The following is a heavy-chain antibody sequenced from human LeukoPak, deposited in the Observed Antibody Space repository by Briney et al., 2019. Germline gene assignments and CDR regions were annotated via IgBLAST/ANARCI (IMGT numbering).Heavy chain of an antibody. CDR2: IIPIFGTA. D-gene: IGHD1-1*01. J-gene: IGHJ5*02. CDR1: GGTFSSYT. V-gene: IGHV1-69*05. Sequence: SVKVSCKASGGTFSSYTISWVRQAPGQGLEWMGGIIPIFGTANYAQKFQGRVTITTDESTSTAYMELSSLRSEDTAVYYCARDSRTGTTSKGWSGWFDPWGQGTLVTVSS. CDR3: ARDSRTGTTSKGWSGWFDP.